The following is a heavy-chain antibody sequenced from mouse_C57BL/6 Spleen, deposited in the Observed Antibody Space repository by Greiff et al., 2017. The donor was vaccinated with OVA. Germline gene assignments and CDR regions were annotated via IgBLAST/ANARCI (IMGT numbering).Heavy chain of an antibody. D-gene: IGHD2-12*01. CDR3: ASFSYDGGDYAMDY. CDR1: GYSFTDYN. J-gene: IGHJ4*01. CDR2: INPNYGTT. V-gene: IGHV1-39*01. Sequence: EVQLQQSGPELVKPGASVKISCKASGYSFTDYNMNWVKQSNGKSLEWIGVINPNYGTTSYNQKFKGKATLTVDLSSSTAYMQLNSLTSEDSAVYYCASFSYDGGDYAMDYWGQGTSVTVSS.